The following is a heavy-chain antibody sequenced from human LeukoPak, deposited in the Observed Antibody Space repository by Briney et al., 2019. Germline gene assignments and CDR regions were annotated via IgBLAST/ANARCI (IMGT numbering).Heavy chain of an antibody. D-gene: IGHD3-22*01. J-gene: IGHJ4*02. CDR2: LYYSGGT. CDR3: ARAGSGYSFDY. CDR1: GGSISTYY. V-gene: IGHV4-59*01. Sequence: VKPSETLSLTCTVSGGSISTYYWSWIRQPPGKGLECIGYLYYSGGTNYNPSLRSRVTISVDTSKNQFSLKLGSVAAADTAVYYCARAGSGYSFDYWGQGTLVTVSS.